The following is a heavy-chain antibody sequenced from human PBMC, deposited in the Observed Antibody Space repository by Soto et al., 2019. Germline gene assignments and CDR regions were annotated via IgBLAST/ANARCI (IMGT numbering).Heavy chain of an antibody. CDR3: ASLCQRWGELRRLSYFSGPRSFD. CDR2: LIPIFDST. D-gene: IGHD3-16*01. V-gene: IGHV1-69*05. Sequence: GSSVRVSCNCSGGTFSSYGIRWVRQAPAPALEWIGGLIPIFDSTHYAHKFQARVTITTEKTTSKAYMASRSLTTQETAPYSSASLCQRWGELRRLSYFSGPRSFD. J-gene: IGHJ5*02. CDR1: GGTFSSYG.